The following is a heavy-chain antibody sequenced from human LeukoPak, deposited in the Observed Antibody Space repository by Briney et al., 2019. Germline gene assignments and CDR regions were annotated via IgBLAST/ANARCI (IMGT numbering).Heavy chain of an antibody. CDR1: GFTFSSNW. D-gene: IGHD5-24*01. V-gene: IGHV3-74*01. CDR2: THSDGSST. CDR3: ARDFAGYNDH. J-gene: IGHJ4*02. Sequence: GRSLRLSCAASGFTFSSNWMHWVRQAPGKGLVWVSRTHSDGSSTSYADSVKGRFTISRDNAKNTLYMQMNSLRAEDTAVYFCARDFAGYNDHWGQGTLVTVSS.